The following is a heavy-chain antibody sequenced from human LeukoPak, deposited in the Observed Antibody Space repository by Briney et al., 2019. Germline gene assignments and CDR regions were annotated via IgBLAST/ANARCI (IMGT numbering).Heavy chain of an antibody. J-gene: IGHJ4*02. D-gene: IGHD6-25*01. V-gene: IGHV4-34*01. CDR3: ARMQVTYSSGCGYFDY. Sequence: SETLSLTCAVYGGSFSGYYWSWIRQPPGKGLEWIGEINHSGSTNYNPSLKSRVTISVDTSKNQFSLKLSSVTAADTAVYYCARMQVTYSSGCGYFDYWGQGTLVTVSS. CDR1: GGSFSGYY. CDR2: INHSGST.